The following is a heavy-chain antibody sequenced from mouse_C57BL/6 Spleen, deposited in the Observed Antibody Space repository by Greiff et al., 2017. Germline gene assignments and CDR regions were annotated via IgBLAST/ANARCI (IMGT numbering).Heavy chain of an antibody. CDR2: IYPGDGDT. D-gene: IGHD3-1*01. CDR1: GYAFSSSW. V-gene: IGHV1-82*01. J-gene: IGHJ2*01. CDR3: ARSGYYGDY. Sequence: VQVVESGPELVKPGASVKISCKASGYAFSSSWMHWVKQRPGKGLEWIGRIYPGDGDTNYNGKFKGKATLTADKSSSTAYMQLSSLTSEDSAVYFCARSGYYGDYWGQGTTLTVSS.